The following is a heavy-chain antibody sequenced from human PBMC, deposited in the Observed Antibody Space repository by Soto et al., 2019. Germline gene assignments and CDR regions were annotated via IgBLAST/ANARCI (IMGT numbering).Heavy chain of an antibody. J-gene: IGHJ4*02. Sequence: GGSLRLSCAASGFTFDDYAMHWVRQAPGKGLEWVSGISWNSGSIGYADSVKGRFTISRDNAKNSLYLQMNSLRAEDTALYYCAKSPGVMVRGVFDYWGQGTLVTVSS. V-gene: IGHV3-9*01. CDR3: AKSPGVMVRGVFDY. D-gene: IGHD3-10*01. CDR1: GFTFDDYA. CDR2: ISWNSGSI.